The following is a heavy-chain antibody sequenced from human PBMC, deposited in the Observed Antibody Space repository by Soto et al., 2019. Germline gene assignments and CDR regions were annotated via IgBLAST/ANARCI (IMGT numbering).Heavy chain of an antibody. V-gene: IGHV1-2*02. D-gene: IGHD5-12*01. CDR2: IGPESGAT. J-gene: IGHJ4*02. CDR1: GYTFTGHY. CDR3: GRGRSGQIVVFY. Sequence: PWPSVKVSCKASGYTFTGHYIHWVRQAPEQGPEWMGEIGPESGATRYAQKFQGRVTMTRDMSITTVYMELNNLSPDDTAVYYCGRGRSGQIVVFYWGQGTPVTVSS.